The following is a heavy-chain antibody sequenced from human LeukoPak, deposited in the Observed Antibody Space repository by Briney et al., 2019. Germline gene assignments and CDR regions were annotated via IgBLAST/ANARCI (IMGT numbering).Heavy chain of an antibody. CDR3: ARGYSSSGWFDS. D-gene: IGHD6-6*01. CDR1: GCKFSNYW. Sequence: GESLKISCQGSGCKFSNYWIAWVRQLPGRGLECMGIIYPDDSDARYSPSFQGQVTFSADKSISTAYLQWSSLKASDTAMYFCARGYSSSGWFDSWGQGTLVTVSS. CDR2: IYPDDSDA. J-gene: IGHJ5*01. V-gene: IGHV5-51*01.